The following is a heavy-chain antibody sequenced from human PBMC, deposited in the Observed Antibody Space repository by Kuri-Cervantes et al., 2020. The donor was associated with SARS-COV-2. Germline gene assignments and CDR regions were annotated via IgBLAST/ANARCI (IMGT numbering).Heavy chain of an antibody. CDR1: GFSFSSYG. D-gene: IGHD6-13*01. J-gene: IGHJ3*02. Sequence: AGSLSLSCAPSGFSFSSYGMHWVRQAQGKGLEWVAFIRYDGSNKYYADSVKGRFTISRDNAKNSLYLQMNSLRAEDTAVYYCARDRYSSSWYFVSAFDIWGQGTMVTVSS. CDR2: IRYDGSNK. V-gene: IGHV3-30*02. CDR3: ARDRYSSSWYFVSAFDI.